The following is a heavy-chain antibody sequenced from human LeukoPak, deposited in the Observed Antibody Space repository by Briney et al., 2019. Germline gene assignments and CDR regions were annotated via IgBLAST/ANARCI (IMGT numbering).Heavy chain of an antibody. J-gene: IGHJ4*02. CDR3: ARDFSSSWYVFGY. D-gene: IGHD6-13*01. CDR2: ISAGNGNT. CDR1: GYTFTSYV. Sequence: GASVKLSCKASGYTFTSYVIHWVRQAPGQRPEWMGWISAGNGNTKYSQKSQGRVTITRDTSASTAYMELSSLRSEDTAVYYCARDFSSSWYVFGYWGQGILVTVSS. V-gene: IGHV1-3*01.